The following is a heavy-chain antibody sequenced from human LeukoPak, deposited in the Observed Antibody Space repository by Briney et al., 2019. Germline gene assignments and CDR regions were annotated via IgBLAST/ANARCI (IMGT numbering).Heavy chain of an antibody. CDR1: GFTFSSYS. Sequence: GGSLRLSCAASGFTFSSYSMNWARQAPGKGLEWVSYVSSSSTIYYADSVKGRFTISRDDAKNSLYLQMNSLRAEDTAVYYCARDRVWYDSSGAITRGDYWGQGTLVTVSS. CDR2: VSSSSTI. V-gene: IGHV3-48*01. CDR3: ARDRVWYDSSGAITRGDY. J-gene: IGHJ4*02. D-gene: IGHD3-22*01.